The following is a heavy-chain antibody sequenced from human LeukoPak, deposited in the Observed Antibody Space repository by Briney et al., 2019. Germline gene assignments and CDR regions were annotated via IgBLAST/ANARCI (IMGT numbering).Heavy chain of an antibody. CDR2: MNPNSGNT. J-gene: IGHJ4*02. V-gene: IGHV1-8*01. CDR1: GYTFTSCD. Sequence: GASVKVSCKASGYTFTSCDINWVRQATGQGLEWMGWMNPNSGNTAYAQKFQGRVTMSGDTSISTAYMELSSLRSEDTAVYYCARLPKYSRPLDYWGQGTLVTVSS. D-gene: IGHD6-6*01. CDR3: ARLPKYSRPLDY.